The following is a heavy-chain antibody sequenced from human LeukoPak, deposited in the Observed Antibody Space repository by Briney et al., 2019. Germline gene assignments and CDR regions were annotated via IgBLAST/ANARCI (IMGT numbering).Heavy chain of an antibody. V-gene: IGHV1-69*05. D-gene: IGHD2-8*02. CDR1: GGTFSSYA. J-gene: IGHJ5*02. CDR2: IIPIFGTT. Sequence: SVKVSCKASGGTFSSYAISWVRQALGQGLEWMGGIIPIFGTTNYAQKFQGRVTITTDESTSTAYMELSSLRSEDTAVYYCARDTGDGWWFDPWGQGTLVTVSS. CDR3: ARDTGDGWWFDP.